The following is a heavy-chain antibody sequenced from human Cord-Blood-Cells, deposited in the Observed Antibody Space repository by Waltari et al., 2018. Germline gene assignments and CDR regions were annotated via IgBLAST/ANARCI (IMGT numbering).Heavy chain of an antibody. D-gene: IGHD3-22*01. J-gene: IGHJ4*02. CDR3: ARVGDSSGYYYAGYYFDY. CDR2: IYYGGST. Sequence: QVQLQESGPGLVKPSETLSLTCTVSGGSISSYYLCWIRPPPGQVLEWIGYIYYGGSTNYNPTLKSRVTISVDTSKNQFSLKLSSVTAADTAVYYCARVGDSSGYYYAGYYFDYWGQGTLVTVSS. CDR1: GGSISSYY. V-gene: IGHV4-59*01.